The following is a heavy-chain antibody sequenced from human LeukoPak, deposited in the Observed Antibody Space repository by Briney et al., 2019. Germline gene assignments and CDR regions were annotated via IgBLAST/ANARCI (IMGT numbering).Heavy chain of an antibody. CDR1: GFTFDDYA. CDR3: AKDIRFHRSWGLDY. Sequence: GGSLRLSNAATGFTFDDYAMHYVRQAPAKGLKWLSLISGDGGSTDYADSVTGRFTISRDNSKNSLYLQMNSLRTADTALYYCAKDIRFHRSWGLDYWGQGTLVTVSS. D-gene: IGHD1-26*01. J-gene: IGHJ4*02. V-gene: IGHV3-43*02. CDR2: ISGDGGST.